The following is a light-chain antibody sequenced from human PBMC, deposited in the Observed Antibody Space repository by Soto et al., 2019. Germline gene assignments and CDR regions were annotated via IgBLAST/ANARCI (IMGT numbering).Light chain of an antibody. V-gene: IGKV1-27*01. CDR1: QGISKY. CDR3: QKCNSAPFT. Sequence: DIQMTQSPSSLSASVGDSVTITCRARQGISKYLAWYQQKPGKLPKLLIYEASTLHSGVPSSFSGSGFGTDFTLTISSLQPEDVAAYYCQKCNSAPFTFGPGTNVDIK. CDR2: EAS. J-gene: IGKJ3*01.